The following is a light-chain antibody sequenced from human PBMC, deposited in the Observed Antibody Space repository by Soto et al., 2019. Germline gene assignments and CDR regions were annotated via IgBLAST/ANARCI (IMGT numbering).Light chain of an antibody. CDR2: AVS. Sequence: QSALTQPASMSGSPGQSITISCTGSSSDVGIYNHVSWYQQHPGQAPKLIIYAVSNRPSGVSNRFSGSKSANTASLTISGLKAEDEADYYCSSYPNSNTPVLFGGGTKVTVL. CDR3: SSYPNSNTPVL. CDR1: SSDVGIYNH. V-gene: IGLV2-14*03. J-gene: IGLJ2*01.